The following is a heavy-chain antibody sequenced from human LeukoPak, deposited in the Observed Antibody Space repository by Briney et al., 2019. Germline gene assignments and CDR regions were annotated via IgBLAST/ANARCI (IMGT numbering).Heavy chain of an antibody. CDR2: IIPIFGTA. CDR3: ARARGRSGYQGGFDY. CDR1: GGTFSSYA. J-gene: IGHJ4*02. Sequence: SVKVSCKASGGTFSSYAISWVRQAPGQGLEWMGGIIPIFGTANYAQKSQGRVTITADESTSTAYMELSSLRSEDTAVYYCARARGRSGYQGGFDYWGQGTLVTVSS. V-gene: IGHV1-69*13. D-gene: IGHD3-3*01.